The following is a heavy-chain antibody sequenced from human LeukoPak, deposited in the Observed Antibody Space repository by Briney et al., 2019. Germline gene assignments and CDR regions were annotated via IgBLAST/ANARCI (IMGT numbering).Heavy chain of an antibody. CDR2: INHNGST. J-gene: IGHJ3*02. V-gene: IGHV4-34*01. Sequence: SETLSLTCAAYGASFSGYYWSWFRHPPGKGLEWIGEINHNGSTNYNPSPKNRVTISVVTSNNQFFLRLRSFTAAANAAYYYARSLNNRKSGRRFDVFEICGQGTMVTVSS. CDR1: GASFSGYY. CDR3: ARSLNNRKSGRRFDVFEI. D-gene: IGHD1-14*01.